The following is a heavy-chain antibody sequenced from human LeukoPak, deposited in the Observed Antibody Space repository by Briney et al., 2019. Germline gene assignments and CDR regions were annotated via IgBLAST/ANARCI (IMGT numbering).Heavy chain of an antibody. V-gene: IGHV3-7*01. CDR1: GFTFSSYW. CDR2: IKQDGSEK. CDR3: ARVGRITMIVVVQLFDY. Sequence: GGSLRLSCAASGFTFSSYWMSWVRQAPGKGLEWVANIKQDGSEKYYVDSVKGRFTISRDNAKNSLYLQMNSLRAEDTAVYYCARVGRITMIVVVQLFDYWGQGTLVTVSS. D-gene: IGHD3-22*01. J-gene: IGHJ4*02.